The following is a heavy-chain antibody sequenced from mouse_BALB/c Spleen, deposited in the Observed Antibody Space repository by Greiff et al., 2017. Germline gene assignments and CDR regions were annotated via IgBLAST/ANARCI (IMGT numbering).Heavy chain of an antibody. CDR1: GFTFSSYA. J-gene: IGHJ2*01. CDR3: ARHERGRANY. CDR2: ISSGGSYT. V-gene: IGHV5-9-3*01. Sequence: EVQRVESGGGLVKPGGSLKLSCAASGFTFSSYAMSWVRQTPEKRLEWVATISSGGSYTYYPDSVKGRFTISRDNAKNTLYLQMSSLRSEDTAMYYCARHERGRANYWGQGTTLTVSS.